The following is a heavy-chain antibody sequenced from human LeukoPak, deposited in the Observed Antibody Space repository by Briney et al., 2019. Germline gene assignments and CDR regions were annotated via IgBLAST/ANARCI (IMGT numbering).Heavy chain of an antibody. D-gene: IGHD3-10*01. J-gene: IGHJ6*02. CDR1: GFTFSDYY. CDR2: ISSSGSTI. Sequence: PGGSLRLSCAASGFTFSDYYMSWIRQAPGKGLEWVSYISSSGSTIYYADSVKGRFTISRDNAKNSLYLQMNSLRAEDTAVYYCARGVVRGVWGYYYYYYGMDVWGQGTTVTVSS. CDR3: ARGVVRGVWGYYYYYYGMDV. V-gene: IGHV3-11*04.